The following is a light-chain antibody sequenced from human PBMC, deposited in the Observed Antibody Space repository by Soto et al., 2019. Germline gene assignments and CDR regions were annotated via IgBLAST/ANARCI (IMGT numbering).Light chain of an antibody. V-gene: IGKV1-39*01. Sequence: DIQMTQSPSSLSASVGDRVTITCRASQSISSYLNWYQQKPGKAPKLLIYAASSLQSGVPSRFSGSGSGTDFTLTISSLQPEDFATYYCQQSCSTLGMYTFGQGTKLEIK. CDR3: QQSCSTLGMYT. CDR2: AAS. CDR1: QSISSY. J-gene: IGKJ2*01.